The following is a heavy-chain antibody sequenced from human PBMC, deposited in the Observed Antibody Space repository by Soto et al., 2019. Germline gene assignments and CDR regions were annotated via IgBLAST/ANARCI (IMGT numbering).Heavy chain of an antibody. V-gene: IGHV4-31*03. D-gene: IGHD3-16*01. Sequence: SETLSLTCIVSGASLSSGGYYWNWIRQHPGKGLEWIGNIYYSGSTNYNPSLKSRVTISVDTSKNQFSLKLTSMTAADTAVYYCARGVLIWGQGTLVTV. CDR3: ARGVLI. CDR1: GASLSSGGYY. J-gene: IGHJ4*02. CDR2: IYYSGST.